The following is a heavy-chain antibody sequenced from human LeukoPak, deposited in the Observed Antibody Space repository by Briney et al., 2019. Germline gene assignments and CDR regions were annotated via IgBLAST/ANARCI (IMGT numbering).Heavy chain of an antibody. V-gene: IGHV3-30-3*01. J-gene: IGHJ4*02. Sequence: GGSLRLSCAASGFTFSSYAMHWVRQAPGKGLEWVAVISYDGSNKYYADSVKGRFTISRDNSKNTLYLQMNSLRAEDTAVYYCARVWAQLVPPYFDYWGQGTLVTVSS. CDR2: ISYDGSNK. D-gene: IGHD6-6*01. CDR3: ARVWAQLVPPYFDY. CDR1: GFTFSSYA.